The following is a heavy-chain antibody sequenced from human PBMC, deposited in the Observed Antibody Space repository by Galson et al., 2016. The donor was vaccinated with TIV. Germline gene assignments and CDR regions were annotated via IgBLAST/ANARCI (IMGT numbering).Heavy chain of an antibody. CDR3: ARGVSAGSGWLDP. V-gene: IGHV5-10-1*01. CDR2: IDPSDSYT. J-gene: IGHJ5*02. Sequence: QSGAEVKKPGESLRISCKGSGYRFTNYWINWVRQMPGKGLEWMGRIDPSDSYTNYSPSFQGHVTISADKSISTAFLQWSSLRASDSAIYYCARGVSAGSGWLDPWGQGTLATVSS. D-gene: IGHD2-8*01. CDR1: GYRFTNYW.